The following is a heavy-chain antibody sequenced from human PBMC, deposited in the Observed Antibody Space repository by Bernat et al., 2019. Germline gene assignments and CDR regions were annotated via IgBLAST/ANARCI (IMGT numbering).Heavy chain of an antibody. CDR2: IYHRGRT. V-gene: IGHV4-4*02. Sequence: QVQLQESGPGLVKPSGTLSLTCAVSGGSISSSNWWSWVRQPPGKGLEWIGEIYHRGRTNYNPSLKSRVTISVDKSKNQFSLKLSSVTAADTAVYYCARTSRRGYYDSSGYYYFDYWGQGTLVTVSS. CDR3: ARTSRRGYYDSSGYYYFDY. CDR1: GGSISSSNW. J-gene: IGHJ4*02. D-gene: IGHD3-22*01.